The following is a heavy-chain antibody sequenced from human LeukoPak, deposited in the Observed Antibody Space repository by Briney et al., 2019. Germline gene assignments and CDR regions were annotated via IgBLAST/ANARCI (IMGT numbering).Heavy chain of an antibody. CDR3: AAGTSYGSSYYYYYGMDV. J-gene: IGHJ6*02. V-gene: IGHV1-58*01. CDR1: GFTFTSSA. D-gene: IGHD5-18*01. CDR2: IVVGSSNT. Sequence: ASVKVSCKASGFTFTSSAVQWVRQARGQRLEWIGWIVVGSSNTNYAQKFQERVTITRDMSTSTAYMELSSLRSEDTAVYYCAAGTSYGSSYYYYYGMDVWGQGTTVTVSS.